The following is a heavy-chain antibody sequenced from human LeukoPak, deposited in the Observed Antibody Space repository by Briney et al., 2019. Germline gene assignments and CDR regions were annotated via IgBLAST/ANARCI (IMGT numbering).Heavy chain of an antibody. D-gene: IGHD4-11*01. J-gene: IGHJ3*02. CDR2: INPNSGGT. CDR1: GYTFTGYY. Sequence: ASVKVSCKASGYTFTGYYMHWVRQAPGQGLEWMGWINPNSGGTNYAQKFQGRVTMTRDTSISTAYMELGRLRSDDTAVYYCARDSNYEEDAFDIWGQGTMVTVSS. CDR3: ARDSNYEEDAFDI. V-gene: IGHV1-2*02.